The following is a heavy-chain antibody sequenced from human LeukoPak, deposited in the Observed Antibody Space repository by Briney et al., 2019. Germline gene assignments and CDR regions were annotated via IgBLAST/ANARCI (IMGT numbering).Heavy chain of an antibody. CDR2: ISYDGSNK. V-gene: IGHV3-30-3*01. CDR1: GFTFSSYA. Sequence: GGSLRLSCAASGFTFSSYAMHWVRQAPGKGLEWVAVISYDGSNKYYADSVKGRFTISRDNAKNSLYLQMNSLRAEDTAVYYCARFAGSSTSSYPDYWGQGTLVTVSS. CDR3: ARFAGSSTSSYPDY. J-gene: IGHJ4*02. D-gene: IGHD2-2*01.